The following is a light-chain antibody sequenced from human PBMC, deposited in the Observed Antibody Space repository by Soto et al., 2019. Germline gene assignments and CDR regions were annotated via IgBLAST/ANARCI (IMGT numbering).Light chain of an antibody. CDR2: EVN. V-gene: IGLV2-14*01. Sequence: QSALTQPASVSGSPGQSITISCTGTSSDIGNYNYVSWYQQHPGKAPKFIIYEVNNRPSGVSNRFSGSKSDNTASLTISGLQAEDEADYYCSSYTTVNTLVSFGTGTKLTVL. CDR1: SSDIGNYNY. J-gene: IGLJ1*01. CDR3: SSYTTVNTLVS.